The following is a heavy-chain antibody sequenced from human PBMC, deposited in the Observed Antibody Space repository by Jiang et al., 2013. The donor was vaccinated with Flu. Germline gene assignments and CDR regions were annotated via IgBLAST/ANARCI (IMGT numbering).Heavy chain of an antibody. J-gene: IGHJ4*02. D-gene: IGHD1-26*01. CDR2: VNSNTGTT. CDR1: KYTFTSYD. Sequence: GAEVKKPGASVKVSCQASKYTFTSYDVNWVRQATGQGLEWLGSVNSNTGTTEYAQNFQGRIAMTRNTATNTAYMELSGLKSEDTAVYYCARGSRYSKLIDYWGQGTLVTVSS. V-gene: IGHV1-8*01. CDR3: ARGSRYSKLIDY.